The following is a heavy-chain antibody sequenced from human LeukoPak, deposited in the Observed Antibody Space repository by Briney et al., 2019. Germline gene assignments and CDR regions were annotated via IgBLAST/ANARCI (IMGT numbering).Heavy chain of an antibody. CDR1: GGSFNGYY. V-gene: IGHV4-34*01. J-gene: IGHJ4*02. Sequence: SVTLSLTCAVYGGSFNGYYWGWLRQPPGKGREGSGESNHSGSTNYNPSLKSRVTISVDTSKYQFSLKLSSVTAADTAVYYCAREGSSGRVAEAFDYWGQGTLVTVSS. D-gene: IGHD3-16*01. CDR2: SNHSGST. CDR3: AREGSSGRVAEAFDY.